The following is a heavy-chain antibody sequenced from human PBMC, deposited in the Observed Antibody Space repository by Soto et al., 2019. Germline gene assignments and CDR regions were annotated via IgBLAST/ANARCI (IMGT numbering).Heavy chain of an antibody. V-gene: IGHV1-2*02. CDR2: INPNSGGT. D-gene: IGHD1-20*01. CDR1: GYTFTDYF. J-gene: IGHJ4*02. CDR3: ARDTKITANAIHDGR. Sequence: VEVVQSGAEVKKPGASVRVSCKASGYTFTDYFIHWVRQAPGQGLEWMGWINPNSGGTNYAQKCQGRVTMTRVTSITTVYLDLRRLRSEDTATYYFARDTKITANAIHDGRWCQVTLVTVSS.